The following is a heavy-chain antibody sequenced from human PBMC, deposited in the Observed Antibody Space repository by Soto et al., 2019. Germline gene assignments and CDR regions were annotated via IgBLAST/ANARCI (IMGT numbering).Heavy chain of an antibody. J-gene: IGHJ4*02. Sequence: QVQLVQSGAEVKKPGASVKVSCKASGYTFTSYGISWVRQAPGQGLEWMGWISAYNGNTNYAQKLQGRVTMTTDTSPSTAYMELRSLRSDDTAVYYCAREMVGIVVAGEYYFDYWGQGTLVTVSS. CDR3: AREMVGIVVAGEYYFDY. D-gene: IGHD6-19*01. CDR2: ISAYNGNT. V-gene: IGHV1-18*01. CDR1: GYTFTSYG.